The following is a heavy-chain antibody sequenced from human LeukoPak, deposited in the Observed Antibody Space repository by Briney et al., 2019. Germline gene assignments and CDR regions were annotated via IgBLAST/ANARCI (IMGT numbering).Heavy chain of an antibody. D-gene: IGHD6-13*01. CDR2: INPNGGET. CDR3: ARDIEPSGSWWFDT. V-gene: IGHV1-2*02. J-gene: IGHJ5*02. CDR1: GYTFNDYF. Sequence: ASVKVSCKASGYTFNDYFIHWLRQAPGQGLEWMGWINPNGGETNYPQKFQGRVTMTRDTSISTADMELRWLTSDNTAMYYCARDIEPSGSWWFDTWGQGTPVTVSS.